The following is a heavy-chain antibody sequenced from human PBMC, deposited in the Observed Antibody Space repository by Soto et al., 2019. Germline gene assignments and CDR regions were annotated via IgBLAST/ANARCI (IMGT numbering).Heavy chain of an antibody. V-gene: IGHV1-2*02. J-gene: IGHJ6*02. CDR1: GYSFIGYY. Sequence: ASVKVSCKASGYSFIGYYIHWVRQAPGQGPEWLGWINPNNGDTNYAQKFQGRVTMTRDTSIGTVYMELSTLRSDDTAVYYCARDGSRSPTAGPGTEYGMDVWGQGTTVTVSS. CDR2: INPNNGDT. D-gene: IGHD6-19*01. CDR3: ARDGSRSPTAGPGTEYGMDV.